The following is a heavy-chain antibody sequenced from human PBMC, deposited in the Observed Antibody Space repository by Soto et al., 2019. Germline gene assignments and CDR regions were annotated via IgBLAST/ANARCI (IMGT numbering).Heavy chain of an antibody. J-gene: IGHJ3*01. V-gene: IGHV3-23*01. CDR2: ISAIGGST. CDR1: GFTFSNYA. CDR3: AKDPKGDYVGGFEF. Sequence: EVQLLESGGGLVQPGGSLRLSCAASGFTFSNYAMSWVRQAPGKGLEWVSGISAIGGSTYYGDSVKGRFTISRYNSKNTLSLQMNSLRAEDTAVYYCAKDPKGDYVGGFEFWGQGTMVTVSS. D-gene: IGHD4-17*01.